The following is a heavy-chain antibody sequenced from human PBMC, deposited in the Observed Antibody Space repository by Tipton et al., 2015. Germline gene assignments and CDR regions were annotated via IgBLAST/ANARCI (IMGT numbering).Heavy chain of an antibody. J-gene: IGHJ4*02. CDR3: ACQDYDLLSRDYPAIDY. V-gene: IGHV4-59*08. Sequence: TLSLTCSVSSDSISKYYWSWIRQPPGKELEWIGYIQYSGSTYYNPSLKSRVTISIDRSKNQFSLRLSSVTAADTAVYYCACQDYDLLSRDYPAIDYWGQGTLVIVSS. D-gene: IGHD3-3*01. CDR1: SDSISKYY. CDR2: IQYSGST.